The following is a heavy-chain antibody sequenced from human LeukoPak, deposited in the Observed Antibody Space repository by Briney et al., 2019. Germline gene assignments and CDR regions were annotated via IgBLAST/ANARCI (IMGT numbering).Heavy chain of an antibody. J-gene: IGHJ2*01. D-gene: IGHD3-16*02. V-gene: IGHV3-30*02. CDR1: GFIFSNYG. CDR2: IRYDGSNQ. Sequence: PGGSLRLSCAASGFIFSNYGMHWVRQAPGKGLEWVAFIRYDGSNQYYADSVKGRFTISRDNSKNTLYLQMNTLRAEDTAVYFYAREEHYRRYFALWGRGTLVTVSS. CDR3: AREEHYRRYFAL.